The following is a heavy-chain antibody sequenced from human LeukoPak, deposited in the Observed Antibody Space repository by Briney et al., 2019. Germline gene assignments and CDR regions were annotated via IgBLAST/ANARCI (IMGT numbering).Heavy chain of an antibody. V-gene: IGHV4-39*01. J-gene: IGHJ6*03. Sequence: SGTLSLTCTVSGGSISSSSYYWGWIRQPPGKGLEWIGNIYYSGSTYYNPSLKSRVTLSVDTSKNQFSLKLSSVTAADTAVYYCARDYYYYYYMDVWGKGTTVTVSS. CDR2: IYYSGST. CDR3: ARDYYYYYYMDV. CDR1: GGSISSSSYY.